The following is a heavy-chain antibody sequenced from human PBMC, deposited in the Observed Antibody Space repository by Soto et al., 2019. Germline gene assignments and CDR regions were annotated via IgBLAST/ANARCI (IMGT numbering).Heavy chain of an antibody. CDR3: ARNSSGYLGFDY. D-gene: IGHD3-22*01. J-gene: IGHJ4*02. Sequence: QITLKESGPTLVKPTQTLTLTCTFSGFSLSTSGVGVGWIRQPPGKALEWLALIYWDDDKRYSPCLKSRLTITKDTSKIQVVLTMANMDPVDTATYYCARNSSGYLGFDYWGQGTLVTVSS. CDR2: IYWDDDK. CDR1: GFSLSTSGVG. V-gene: IGHV2-5*02.